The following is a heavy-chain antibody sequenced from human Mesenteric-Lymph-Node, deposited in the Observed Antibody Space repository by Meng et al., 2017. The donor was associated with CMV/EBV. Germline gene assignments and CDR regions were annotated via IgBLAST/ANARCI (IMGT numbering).Heavy chain of an antibody. D-gene: IGHD6-13*01. Sequence: ISSNGDYWVWIRQPPGKGLEWIGSIYNIGDIFHSGATYYNPSLKSRVTISVDTSRNHFSLKLSSVTAADTAVYFCARKFESAGTFDYWGQGTLVTVSS. CDR3: ARKFESAGTFDY. CDR2: IYNIGDIFHSGAT. CDR1: ISSNGDY. V-gene: IGHV4-39*02. J-gene: IGHJ4*02.